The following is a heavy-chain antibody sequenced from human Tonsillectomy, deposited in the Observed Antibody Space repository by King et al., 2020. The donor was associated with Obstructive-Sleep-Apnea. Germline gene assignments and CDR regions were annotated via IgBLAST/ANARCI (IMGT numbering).Heavy chain of an antibody. Sequence: VQLVESGGGLVKPGGSLRLSCAASGFTFSSYSMNWVRQAPGKGLEWVSSFSSSSSYIYYADSVKGRFTISRDNAKNSLYLQMNSLRAEDTAVYYCAREYCSSTSCYEYYYYYYGMDVWGQGTTVTVSS. CDR2: FSSSSSYI. D-gene: IGHD2-2*01. J-gene: IGHJ6*02. CDR1: GFTFSSYS. CDR3: AREYCSSTSCYEYYYYYYGMDV. V-gene: IGHV3-21*01.